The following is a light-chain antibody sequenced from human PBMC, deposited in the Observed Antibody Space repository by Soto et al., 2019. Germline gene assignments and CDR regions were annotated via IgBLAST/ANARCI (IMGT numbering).Light chain of an antibody. V-gene: IGLV2-8*01. Sequence: QSVLTQPPSASGSPGQSVTISCTGTNRDVGTHNYVSWYQQYPGKAPKLLIYDVVKRPSGIPHRCSGSKSGNTASLTVSGLQADDEADYYCFSYAGGSTFVFGTGTKLTVL. CDR2: DVV. CDR1: NRDVGTHNY. J-gene: IGLJ1*01. CDR3: FSYAGGSTFV.